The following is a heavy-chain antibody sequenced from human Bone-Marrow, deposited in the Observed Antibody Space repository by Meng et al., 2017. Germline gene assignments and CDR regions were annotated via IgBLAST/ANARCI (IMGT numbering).Heavy chain of an antibody. V-gene: IGHV3-30*04. D-gene: IGHD3-22*01. Sequence: GGSLRLSCAASGVTFSSYAMHWVRQAPGKGLEWVAVISYDGSNKYYADSVKGRFTISRDNSKNTLYLQMNSLRAEDTAVYYCARDFDYYDSSGYYDPTPWTSGGMDVWGQGTTVTVSS. J-gene: IGHJ6*02. CDR1: GVTFSSYA. CDR3: ARDFDYYDSSGYYDPTPWTSGGMDV. CDR2: ISYDGSNK.